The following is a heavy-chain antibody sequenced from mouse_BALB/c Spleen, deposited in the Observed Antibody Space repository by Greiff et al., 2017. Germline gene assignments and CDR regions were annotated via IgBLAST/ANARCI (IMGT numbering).Heavy chain of an antibody. CDR3: ARRGKRYAMDY. CDR2: ISSGGSYT. J-gene: IGHJ4*01. CDR1: GFTFSSYA. V-gene: IGHV5-9-4*01. Sequence: EVKLVESGGGLVKPGGSLKLSCAASGFTFSSYAMSWVRQSPEKRLEWVAEISSGGSYTYYPDTVTGRFTISRDNAKNTLYLEMSSLRSEDTAMYYRARRGKRYAMDYWGQGTSVTVSS.